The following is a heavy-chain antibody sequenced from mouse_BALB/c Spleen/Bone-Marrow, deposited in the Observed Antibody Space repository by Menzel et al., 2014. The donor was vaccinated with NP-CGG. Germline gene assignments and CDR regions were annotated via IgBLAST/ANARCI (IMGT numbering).Heavy chain of an antibody. D-gene: IGHD3-2*01. J-gene: IGHJ3*01. CDR1: GFTLNTYA. V-gene: IGHV10-1*02. CDR2: IRSKSNNYAT. CDR3: VRRDSSGYWFAY. Sequence: EVQGVESGGGLVQPKGSLKLSCAASGFTLNTYAMNWVRQAPGKGLEWVARIRSKSNNYATYYADSVKDRFTISRDDSQSMLYLQMNNLKTEDTAMYYCVRRDSSGYWFAYWGQGTLVTVSA.